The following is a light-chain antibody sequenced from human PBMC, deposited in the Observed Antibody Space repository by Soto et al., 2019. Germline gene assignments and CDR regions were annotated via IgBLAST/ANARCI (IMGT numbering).Light chain of an antibody. CDR3: SSYTNSNTLV. CDR2: DVS. Sequence: QSALTQPASVSGSPGQSTTISCTGTSSDVGGYNYVSWYQQYPGKAPKLMIYDVSNRPSGVSDRFSGSKSGNTASLTISGLQAEDEADYYCSSYTNSNTLVFGTGTKVTVL. V-gene: IGLV2-14*01. J-gene: IGLJ1*01. CDR1: SSDVGGYNY.